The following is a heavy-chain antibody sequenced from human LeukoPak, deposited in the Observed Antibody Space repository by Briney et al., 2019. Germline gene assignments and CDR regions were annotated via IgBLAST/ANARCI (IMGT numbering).Heavy chain of an antibody. CDR2: IVVSGGST. J-gene: IGHJ6*04. CDR3: AKERVTMDV. V-gene: IGHV3-23*01. Sequence: GGSLRLSCAASGFTLSSYAMSWVRQAPGEGLEWVSGIVVSGGSTYYADSVKGRFTISRDNSKNTLHLQMNSLRAEDTAVYYCAKERVTMDVWGKGITVTVSS. CDR1: GFTLSSYA.